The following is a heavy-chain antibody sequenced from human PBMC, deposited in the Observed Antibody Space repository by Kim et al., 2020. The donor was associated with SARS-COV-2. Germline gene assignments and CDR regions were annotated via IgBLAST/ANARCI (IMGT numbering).Heavy chain of an antibody. CDR3: AKDLPPVLRRLSDAFDI. D-gene: IGHD5-12*01. CDR2: ISYDGSNK. J-gene: IGHJ3*02. Sequence: GGSLRLSCAASGFTFSSYGMHWVRQAPGKGLEWVAVISYDGSNKYYADSVKGRFTISRDNSKNTLYLQMNSLRAEDTAVYYCAKDLPPVLRRLSDAFDI. V-gene: IGHV3-30*18. CDR1: GFTFSSYG.